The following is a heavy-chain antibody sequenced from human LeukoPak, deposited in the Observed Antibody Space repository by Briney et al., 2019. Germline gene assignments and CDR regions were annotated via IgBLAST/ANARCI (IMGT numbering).Heavy chain of an antibody. CDR1: GFTFSSYE. V-gene: IGHV3-48*03. D-gene: IGHD6-19*01. J-gene: IGHJ4*02. Sequence: GSLRLSCAASGFTFSSYEMNWVRQAPGKGLEWVSYISSSGSTIYYADSVKGRFTISRDNAKNSLYLQMNSLRAEDTAVYYCARDHAVAGTFDYWGQGTLVTVSS. CDR2: ISSSGSTI. CDR3: ARDHAVAGTFDY.